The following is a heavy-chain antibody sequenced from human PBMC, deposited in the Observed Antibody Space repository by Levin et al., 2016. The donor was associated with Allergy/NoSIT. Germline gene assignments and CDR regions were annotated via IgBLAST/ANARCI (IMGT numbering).Heavy chain of an antibody. Sequence: GESLKISCEASRFTFSSYAMHWVRQAPGKGLEWVAVISYDGGVKYYADSVKGRFTISRDNSKNTLYVQMNSLRSDDTAVYYCAKGGSVATSNVYGGPTTDYWGQGTLVTVSS. CDR2: ISYDGGVK. V-gene: IGHV3-30*18. CDR3: AKGGSVATSNVYGGPTTDY. CDR1: RFTFSSYA. D-gene: IGHD5-12*01. J-gene: IGHJ4*02.